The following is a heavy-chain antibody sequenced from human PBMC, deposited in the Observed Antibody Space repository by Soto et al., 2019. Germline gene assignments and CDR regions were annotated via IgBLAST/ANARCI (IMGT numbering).Heavy chain of an antibody. D-gene: IGHD2-2*01. CDR2: ISSSSSYI. Sequence: PGGSLRLSCAASGFTFSSYSMNWVRQAPGKGLEWVSSISSSSSYIYYADSVKGRFTISRDNAKNSLYLQMNSLRAEDTAVYYCARDRKPNRVPAATTYYYYYGMDVWGQGTTVTVSS. CDR1: GFTFSSYS. V-gene: IGHV3-21*01. J-gene: IGHJ6*02. CDR3: ARDRKPNRVPAATTYYYYYGMDV.